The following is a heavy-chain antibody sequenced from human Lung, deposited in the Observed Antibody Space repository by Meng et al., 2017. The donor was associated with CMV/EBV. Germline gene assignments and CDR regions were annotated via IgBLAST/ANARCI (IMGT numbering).Heavy chain of an antibody. Sequence: ETLSLXCAASGFTFSAFAISWVRQAPGKGLEWVSSVSGSGDNRYYADSVKGRFTMSRDNSKKTLYLEMNSLRAEDTALYYCAKDRNIVTTSFDSWAQGTXVTVSS. CDR1: GFTFSAFA. J-gene: IGHJ4*02. CDR2: VSGSGDNR. CDR3: AKDRNIVTTSFDS. D-gene: IGHD5-12*01. V-gene: IGHV3-23*01.